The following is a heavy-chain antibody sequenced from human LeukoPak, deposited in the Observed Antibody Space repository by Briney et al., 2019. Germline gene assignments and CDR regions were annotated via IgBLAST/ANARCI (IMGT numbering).Heavy chain of an antibody. D-gene: IGHD6-13*01. J-gene: IGHJ2*01. CDR1: GASIRSHY. CDR3: ASSISAADWYFDL. CDR2: VYNSDT. Sequence: SETLSLTCTVSGASIRSHYWSWIRQPAGKGLEWISRVYNSDTHYNPSLKSRVTLSVDASKNQVSLRLTSVTAADTAVYYCASSISAADWYFDLWGRGTVVTVSS. V-gene: IGHV4-4*07.